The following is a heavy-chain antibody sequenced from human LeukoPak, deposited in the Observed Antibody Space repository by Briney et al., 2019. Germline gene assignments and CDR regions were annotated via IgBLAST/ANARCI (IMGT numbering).Heavy chain of an antibody. V-gene: IGHV3-21*04. CDR3: ARDHVLRYFDWTPDAFDI. CDR1: GFTFSIYN. CDR2: ISSSSSYI. Sequence: GGSLRLSCAASGFTFSIYNMNWVRQAPGKGLEWVSPISSSSSYIYYADSVKGRFTISRDNAKNSLYLQMNSLRAEDTAAYYCARDHVLRYFDWTPDAFDIWGQGTMVTVSS. J-gene: IGHJ3*02. D-gene: IGHD3-9*01.